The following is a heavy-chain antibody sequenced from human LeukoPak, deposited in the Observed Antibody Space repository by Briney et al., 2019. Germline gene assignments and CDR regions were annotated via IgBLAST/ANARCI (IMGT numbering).Heavy chain of an antibody. J-gene: IGHJ6*03. D-gene: IGHD5-18*01. CDR3: ARGIQMGGYSYGYENYYMDV. CDR1: GGSISSYY. CDR2: IYYSGST. V-gene: IGHV4-59*01. Sequence: SSETLSLTCTVSGGSISSYYWSWIRQPPGKGLEWIGYIYYSGSTNYNPSLKSRVTISVDTSKNQFSLKLSSVTAADTAVYYCARGIQMGGYSYGYENYYMDVWGKGTTVTVSS.